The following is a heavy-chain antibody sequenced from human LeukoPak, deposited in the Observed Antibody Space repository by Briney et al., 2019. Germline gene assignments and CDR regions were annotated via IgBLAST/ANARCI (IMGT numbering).Heavy chain of an antibody. Sequence: GGSLRLSCAASGFTFSNYATNWVRQAPGGGLEWVSGISRSGGSTYYVDSVKGRFTISRDNSKNTMCLQMNSLRAEDTAVYYCAKRSLTMVRGVFDYWGQGILVTVSS. CDR1: GFTFSNYA. V-gene: IGHV3-23*01. D-gene: IGHD3-10*01. CDR2: ISRSGGST. J-gene: IGHJ4*02. CDR3: AKRSLTMVRGVFDY.